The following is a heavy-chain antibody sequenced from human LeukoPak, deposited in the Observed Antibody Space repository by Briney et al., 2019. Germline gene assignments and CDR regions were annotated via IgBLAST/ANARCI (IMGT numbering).Heavy chain of an antibody. CDR2: IYHDGSNK. D-gene: IGHD3-22*01. CDR3: AKDSASSYESSGPYYFDH. J-gene: IGHJ4*02. V-gene: IGHV3-30*02. Sequence: SCKVSGYTLTELSMYWVRQAPGKGLEWVAFIYHDGSNKYYVDSVKGRFTISRDNSRNTLYLQMNSLRPEDTAVYYCAKDSASSYESSGPYYFDHWGQGTLVTVSS. CDR1: GYTLTELS.